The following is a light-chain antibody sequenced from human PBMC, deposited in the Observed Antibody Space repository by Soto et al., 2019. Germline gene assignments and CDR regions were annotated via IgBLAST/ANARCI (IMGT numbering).Light chain of an antibody. CDR2: DAS. CDR1: QSVGSY. J-gene: IGKJ2*01. V-gene: IGKV3-11*01. Sequence: EIVLTQSPATLSLSPGERATLSCRASQSVGSYLAWYQQKPGQAPRLLIYDASHRATGIPARFSGSGSGTDFTLTISSLEPEDCAVYYCQQRSNWPSYTFAQWTKLEIK. CDR3: QQRSNWPSYT.